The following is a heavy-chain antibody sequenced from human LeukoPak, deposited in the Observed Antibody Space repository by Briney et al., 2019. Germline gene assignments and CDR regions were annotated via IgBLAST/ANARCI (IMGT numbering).Heavy chain of an antibody. CDR2: IKQDGSEK. J-gene: IGHJ4*02. V-gene: IGHV3-7*01. Sequence: GGSLRLSCAASGFTFSSYWMSWVRQAPGKGLEWVANIKQDGSEKYYVDSVKGRFTISRDTAKNSLYLQMNSLRVEDTAVYYCARDLNWNYGDPPFWGQGTLVTVSS. CDR3: ARDLNWNYGDPPF. D-gene: IGHD1-7*01. CDR1: GFTFSSYW.